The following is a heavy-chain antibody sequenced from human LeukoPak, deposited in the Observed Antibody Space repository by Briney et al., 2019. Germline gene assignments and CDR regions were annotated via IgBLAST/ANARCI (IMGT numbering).Heavy chain of an antibody. J-gene: IGHJ6*03. D-gene: IGHD3-10*01. V-gene: IGHV3-21*06. CDR1: GFSFSSYR. CDR2: VSNSGDYI. Sequence: GGSLRLSCAASGFSFSSYRMNWVRQAPGKGLEWVSSVSNSGDYIHYADSVKGRFTISRDNSKNSLYLQMNSLRAEDTAVYYCARGRSYYGSGSYQGAAEYYYYYYYMDVWGKGTTVTIAS. CDR3: ARGRSYYGSGSYQGAAEYYYYYYYMDV.